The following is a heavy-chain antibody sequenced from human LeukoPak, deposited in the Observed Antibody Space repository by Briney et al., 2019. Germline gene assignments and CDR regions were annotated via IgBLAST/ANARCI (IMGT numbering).Heavy chain of an antibody. CDR2: INPNSGGT. CDR1: GYTFTGYY. V-gene: IGHV1-2*02. Sequence: ASVKVSCKASGYTFTGYYMHWVRQAPGQGLEWMGWINPNSGGTNYAQKFQGRVTITADKSTSTAYMELSSLRSEDTAVYYCAGTYYDFWSGYYENYFDYWGQGTLVTVSA. CDR3: AGTYYDFWSGYYENYFDY. D-gene: IGHD3-3*01. J-gene: IGHJ4*02.